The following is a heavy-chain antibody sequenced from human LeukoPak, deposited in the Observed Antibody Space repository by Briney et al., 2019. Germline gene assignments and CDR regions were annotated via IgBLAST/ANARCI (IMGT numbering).Heavy chain of an antibody. CDR1: GGSISSGGYY. CDR3: AREYLLWFGELLFHDAFDI. J-gene: IGHJ3*02. D-gene: IGHD3-10*01. Sequence: SETLSLTCTVPGGSISSGGYYWSWIRQPPGKGLEWIGSIYYSGSTYYNPSLKSRVTISVDTSKNQFSLKLSSVTAADTAVYYCAREYLLWFGELLFHDAFDIWGQGTMVTVSS. CDR2: IYYSGST. V-gene: IGHV4-39*07.